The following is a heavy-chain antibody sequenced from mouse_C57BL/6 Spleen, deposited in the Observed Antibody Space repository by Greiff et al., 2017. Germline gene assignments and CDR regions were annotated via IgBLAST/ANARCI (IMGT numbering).Heavy chain of an antibody. D-gene: IGHD4-1*01. CDR1: GFTFSSYG. J-gene: IGHJ2*01. CDR3: ARWEYYFDY. Sequence: EVQLVESGGDLVKPGGSLKLSCAASGFTFSSYGMSWVRQTPDKRLEWVATISSGGSYTYYPDSVKGRFTISRDNAKNTLYLQMSSLKSEDTAMYYCARWEYYFDYWGQGTTLTVSS. CDR2: ISSGGSYT. V-gene: IGHV5-6*01.